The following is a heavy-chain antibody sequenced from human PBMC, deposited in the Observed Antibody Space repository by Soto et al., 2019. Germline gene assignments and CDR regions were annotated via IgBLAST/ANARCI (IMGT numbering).Heavy chain of an antibody. V-gene: IGHV4-30-4*01. J-gene: IGHJ4*02. CDR1: GGSISSGDYY. D-gene: IGHD3-22*01. Sequence: SETLSLTCTVSGGSISSGDYYWSWIRQPPGKGLEWIGYIYYSGSTYYNPSLKSRVTISVDTSKNQFSLKLSSATAADTAVYYCARQTYYYDSSGYYHPGTLDYWGQGTLVTVSS. CDR3: ARQTYYYDSSGYYHPGTLDY. CDR2: IYYSGST.